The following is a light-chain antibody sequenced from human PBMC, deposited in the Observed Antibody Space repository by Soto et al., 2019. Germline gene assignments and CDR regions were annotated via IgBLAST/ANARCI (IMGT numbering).Light chain of an antibody. Sequence: EIVLTQSPGTLSLSPGDRVTLSCRASQSVSSSYLAWYQQKPSQAPRLLIYDASSRATGIPDRFSGSGSGTDFTLTISRLEHEDFGVYYCQQYSTSLPYTFGQGTKLEIK. CDR2: DAS. J-gene: IGKJ2*01. CDR3: QQYSTSLPYT. V-gene: IGKV3-20*01. CDR1: QSVSSSY.